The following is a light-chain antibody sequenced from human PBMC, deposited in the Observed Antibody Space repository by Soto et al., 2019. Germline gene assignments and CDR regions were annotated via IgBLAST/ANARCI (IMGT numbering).Light chain of an antibody. CDR1: SSDVGGYNY. CDR2: DVS. CDR3: CSYAGTSLWV. Sequence: QSALTQPRSVSGSPGQSVIISCTGTSSDVGGYNYVSWYQQHPGKAPKLVIYDVSKRPSGVPDRFSGSKSGNTASLTISGLQAEDEADYYCCSYAGTSLWVFGGGTQLTVL. V-gene: IGLV2-11*01. J-gene: IGLJ3*02.